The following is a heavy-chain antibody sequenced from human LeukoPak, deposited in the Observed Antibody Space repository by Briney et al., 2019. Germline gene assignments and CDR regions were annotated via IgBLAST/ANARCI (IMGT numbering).Heavy chain of an antibody. CDR3: ARVADTAMVDYYYYYMDV. CDR1: GGSISSSSYY. CDR2: IYHSGST. J-gene: IGHJ6*03. D-gene: IGHD5-18*01. Sequence: SETLSLTCTVSGGSISSSSYYWGWIRQPPGKGLEWIGSIYHSGSTYYNPSLKSRVTISVDTSKNQFSLKLSSVTAADTAVYYCARVADTAMVDYYYYYMDVWGKGTTVTVSS. V-gene: IGHV4-39*07.